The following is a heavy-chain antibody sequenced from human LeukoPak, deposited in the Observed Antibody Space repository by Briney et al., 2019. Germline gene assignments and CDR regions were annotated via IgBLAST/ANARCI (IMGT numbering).Heavy chain of an antibody. CDR1: AFIFSGHW. D-gene: IGHD3-22*01. J-gene: IGHJ4*02. V-gene: IGHV3-23*01. CDR2: ISGSGGST. Sequence: GGSLRLSCEGSAFIFSGHWMTWVRQTPGKGLEWVSAISGSGGSTYYADSVKGRFTISRDNSKNTLYLQMNSLRAEDTAVYYCAKDQYYYDSSGYYFYWGQGTLVTVSS. CDR3: AKDQYYYDSSGYYFY.